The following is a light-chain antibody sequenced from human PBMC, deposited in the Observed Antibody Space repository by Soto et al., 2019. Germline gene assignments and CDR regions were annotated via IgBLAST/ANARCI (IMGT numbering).Light chain of an antibody. CDR2: GAS. Sequence: ALAPSSATLSLSPGERATLSCMASHSLSNTSSLAWYQQKPGQAPRLLIHGASSTAPGITHRFSGSGSGTDFTLTISRLEPEDFAVYYCQHYRNSPQTFGQGTKV. J-gene: IGKJ1*01. V-gene: IGKV3-20*01. CDR3: QHYRNSPQT. CDR1: HSLSNTSS.